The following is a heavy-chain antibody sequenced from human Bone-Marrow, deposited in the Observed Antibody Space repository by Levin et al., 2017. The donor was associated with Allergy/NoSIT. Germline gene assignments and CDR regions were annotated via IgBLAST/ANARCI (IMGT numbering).Heavy chain of an antibody. V-gene: IGHV3-74*01. CDR1: GFTFSSYW. J-gene: IGHJ3*02. Sequence: GGSLRLSCAASGFTFSSYWMHWVRQAPGKGLVWVSRINSDGSSTSYADSVKGRFTISRDNAKNTLYLQMNSLRAEDTAVYYCARGYCSGGSCRTYAFDIWGQGTMVTVSS. CDR2: INSDGSST. CDR3: ARGYCSGGSCRTYAFDI. D-gene: IGHD2-15*01.